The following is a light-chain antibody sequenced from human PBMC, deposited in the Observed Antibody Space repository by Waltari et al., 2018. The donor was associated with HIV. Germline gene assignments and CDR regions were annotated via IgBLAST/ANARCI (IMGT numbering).Light chain of an antibody. CDR2: EVS. V-gene: IGLV2-23*02. CDR3: CSYAGSSTSLYV. J-gene: IGLJ1*01. CDR1: SSDVGSYNL. Sequence: QSALTQPASVSGSPGQSITISCTGTSSDVGSYNLVSWYQQHPGKAPKLMIYEVSKRPSVVSNRFSGSNSGNTASLTISGLQAEDEADYYCCSYAGSSTSLYVFGTWTKVTVL.